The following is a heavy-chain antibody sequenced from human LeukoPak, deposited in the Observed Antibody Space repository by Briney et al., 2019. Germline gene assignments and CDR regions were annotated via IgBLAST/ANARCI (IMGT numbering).Heavy chain of an antibody. D-gene: IGHD1-26*01. CDR2: ISSTGGTT. CDR3: AKDRVGATTGYYFDY. CDR1: GFTFSSFG. Sequence: GGTLRLSCAAPGFTFSSFGMSWVRQVPGKGLEWVSSISSTGGTTYYADSVKGRFTISRDNSKNTLYLQMNSLRAEDTAVYYCAKDRVGATTGYYFDYWGQGTLVTVSS. V-gene: IGHV3-23*01. J-gene: IGHJ4*02.